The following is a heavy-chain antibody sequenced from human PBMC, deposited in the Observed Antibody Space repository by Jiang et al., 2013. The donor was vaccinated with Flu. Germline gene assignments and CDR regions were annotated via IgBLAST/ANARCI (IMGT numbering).Heavy chain of an antibody. CDR3: ASRAGGYGHY. D-gene: IGHD5-18*01. CDR2: INHSGST. Sequence: LLKPSETLSLTCAVYGGSFSGYYWSWIRQPPGKGLEWIGEINHSGSTNYNPSLKSRVTISVDTSKNQFSLKLSSVTAADTAVYYCASRAGGYGHYWGQGTLVTVSS. V-gene: IGHV4-34*01. J-gene: IGHJ4*02. CDR1: GGSFSGYY.